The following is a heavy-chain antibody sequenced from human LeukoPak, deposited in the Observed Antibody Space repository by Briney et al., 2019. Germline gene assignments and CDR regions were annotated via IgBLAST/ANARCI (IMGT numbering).Heavy chain of an antibody. Sequence: GGSLRLSCAASGFTFDDYGMNWVRHAPGKGLEWVSGINWNAGSAAYADSVKGRFTISRDNAKNSLYLQMNSLRAEDTALYYCATAGGYYYNYYMDVWGRGTTVTVSS. CDR2: INWNAGSA. V-gene: IGHV3-20*04. CDR3: ATAGGYYYNYYMDV. J-gene: IGHJ6*03. CDR1: GFTFDDYG.